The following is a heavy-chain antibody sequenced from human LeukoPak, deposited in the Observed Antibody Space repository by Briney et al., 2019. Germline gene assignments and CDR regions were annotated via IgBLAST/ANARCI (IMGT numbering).Heavy chain of an antibody. CDR3: ARGPRYSSSWYGY. V-gene: IGHV4-59*12. Sequence: SETLSLTCTVSGGSISSYYRSWIRQPPGKGLEWIGYIYYSGSTNYSPSLKSRVTISVDTSKNQFSLKLSSVTAADTAVYYCARGPRYSSSWYGYWGQGTLVTVSS. D-gene: IGHD6-13*01. CDR2: IYYSGST. J-gene: IGHJ4*02. CDR1: GGSISSYY.